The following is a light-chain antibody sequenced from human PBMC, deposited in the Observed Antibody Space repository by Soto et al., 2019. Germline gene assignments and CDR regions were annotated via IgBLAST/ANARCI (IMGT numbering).Light chain of an antibody. CDR3: QQYYSTPPLT. J-gene: IGKJ4*01. V-gene: IGKV1-33*01. CDR2: DAS. Sequence: DIQMTQSPSSLSASVVDRVTITCQASQNINNYLNWYQQKPGRAPKLLIYDASTLEAGVPSRFRGSGSGTDFTFTISRLQPEDIATYYCQQYYSTPPLTFGGGTKVDIK. CDR1: QNINNY.